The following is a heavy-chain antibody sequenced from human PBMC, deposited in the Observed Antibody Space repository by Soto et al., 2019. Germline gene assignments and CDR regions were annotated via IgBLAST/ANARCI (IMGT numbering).Heavy chain of an antibody. V-gene: IGHV3-30*18. D-gene: IGHD3-22*01. CDR1: VFTFINYG. J-gene: IGHJ6*02. Sequence: VVSLRLSCSSSVFTFINYGIHWVRQAPGNWLEWVAIVSHNGNDKYYVDSVKGRFTISRDNSKNTVYLQMNNLRADDTAVYYCAKATTMVVVTKDYYNGMEVWGQGTTVNVSS. CDR3: AKATTMVVVTKDYYNGMEV. CDR2: VSHNGNDK.